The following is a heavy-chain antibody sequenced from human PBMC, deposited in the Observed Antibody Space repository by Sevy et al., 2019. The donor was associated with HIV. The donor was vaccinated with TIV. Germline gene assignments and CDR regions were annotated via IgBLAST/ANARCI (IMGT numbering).Heavy chain of an antibody. Sequence: ASVKVSCKASGGTFSSYAISWVRQAPGQRLEWMGGIIPIFGTANYAQKFQGRVTITADESTSTAYMELSSLRSEDTAVYYCARGHNRFASLHYDFWSGSRSHYGMDVWGQGTTVTVSS. CDR1: GGTFSSYA. J-gene: IGHJ6*02. CDR3: ARGHNRFASLHYDFWSGSRSHYGMDV. V-gene: IGHV1-69*13. CDR2: IIPIFGTA. D-gene: IGHD3-3*01.